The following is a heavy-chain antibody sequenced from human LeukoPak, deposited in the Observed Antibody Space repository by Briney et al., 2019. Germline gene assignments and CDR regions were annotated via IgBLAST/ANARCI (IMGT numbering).Heavy chain of an antibody. Sequence: GGSLRLSCAASGFTFSSYAMTWVRQASGEGLEWVSAISGRGISTYYADSVKGRFTISRDNSRNTLFLQMNSLRAEDTAVYYCANLLSTNSGSGSPFENWGQGTLVTVSS. D-gene: IGHD3-10*01. J-gene: IGHJ4*02. V-gene: IGHV3-23*01. CDR2: ISGRGIST. CDR3: ANLLSTNSGSGSPFEN. CDR1: GFTFSSYA.